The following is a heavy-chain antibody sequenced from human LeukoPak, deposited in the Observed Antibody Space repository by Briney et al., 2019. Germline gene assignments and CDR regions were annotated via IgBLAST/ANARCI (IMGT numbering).Heavy chain of an antibody. CDR3: ASILGYCSSTSCYAFDY. D-gene: IGHD2-2*01. V-gene: IGHV3-11*04. CDR2: ISSSDSTI. CDR1: GFTFSDYY. J-gene: IGHJ4*02. Sequence: PGGSLRLSCAASGFTFSDYYMSWIRQAPGKGLEWVSYISSSDSTIYYADSVKGRFTISRDNAKNSLYLQMNSLRAEDTAVYYCASILGYCSSTSCYAFDYWGQGTLVTVSS.